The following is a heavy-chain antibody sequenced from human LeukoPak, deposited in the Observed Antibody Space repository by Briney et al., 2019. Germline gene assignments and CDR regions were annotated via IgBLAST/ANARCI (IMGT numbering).Heavy chain of an antibody. D-gene: IGHD5-12*01. Sequence: HSGGSLRLSCAASGFTFSSYAMTWVRQAPGKGLEWVSAISGSGGSTYYADSVKGRFTISRDNSKNTLYLQMNSLRAEDTAVYYCAKRVVATNYYYYYMDVWGKGTTVTVSS. CDR2: ISGSGGST. J-gene: IGHJ6*03. CDR1: GFTFSSYA. CDR3: AKRVVATNYYYYYMDV. V-gene: IGHV3-23*01.